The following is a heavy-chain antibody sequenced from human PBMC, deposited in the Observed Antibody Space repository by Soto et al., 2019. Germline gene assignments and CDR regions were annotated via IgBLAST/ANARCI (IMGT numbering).Heavy chain of an antibody. J-gene: IGHJ4*02. D-gene: IGHD2-15*01. Sequence: EVHLVESGGGLVQPGESLRLSCAASGLTFRSFCMHWVRQAPGKGLVLVSRINTDGSVARYVDSGKGRFTISRDNAKNALYLHMNTLRPEDTAVYYSVKDMQLWRPDSWGQGTLVTVSS. CDR1: GLTFRSFC. CDR3: VKDMQLWRPDS. CDR2: INTDGSVA. V-gene: IGHV3-74*01.